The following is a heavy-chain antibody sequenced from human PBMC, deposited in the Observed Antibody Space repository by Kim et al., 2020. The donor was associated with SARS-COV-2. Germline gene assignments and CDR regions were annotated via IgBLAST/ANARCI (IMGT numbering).Heavy chain of an antibody. D-gene: IGHD6-19*01. Sequence: SETLSLISTVSGGSFSSYHWSWIRQSAGKGLEWIGRIHASGRTNYNPSLKSRLTMSVDTSKHQMSLKLSSVTAADTAMYYCARQVPGADRRFDYWGQGILVTVSS. J-gene: IGHJ4*02. CDR2: IHASGRT. CDR3: ARQVPGADRRFDY. V-gene: IGHV4-4*07. CDR1: GGSFSSYH.